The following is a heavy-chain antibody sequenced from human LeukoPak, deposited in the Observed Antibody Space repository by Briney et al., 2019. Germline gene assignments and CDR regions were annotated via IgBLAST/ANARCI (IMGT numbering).Heavy chain of an antibody. CDR1: GFTFTTYW. CDR2: IKDDGGEK. J-gene: IGHJ4*02. Sequence: GGSLRLSCAVSGFTFTTYWMSWVRQAPGKGLEWVANIKDDGGEKYYVDSVKGRFTISRDNTKNLLFLQMNNLRAEDTAVYYCGRDPYYDALDYWGQGTLVTVSS. CDR3: GRDPYYDALDY. V-gene: IGHV3-7*01. D-gene: IGHD3-22*01.